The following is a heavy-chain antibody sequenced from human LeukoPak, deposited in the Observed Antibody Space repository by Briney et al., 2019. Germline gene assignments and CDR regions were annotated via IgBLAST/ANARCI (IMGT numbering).Heavy chain of an antibody. D-gene: IGHD2/OR15-2a*01. CDR3: ARDSHAYFDAFDI. J-gene: IGHJ3*02. Sequence: SETLSLTCTVSGGSITNYYWSWIRQPPGKGLEYIGYIHYSGSTNYNPSLKSRVTISVDTSKNQFSLKLSSVTAADTAVYFCARDSHAYFDAFDIWGQGTMVTVSS. CDR1: GGSITNYY. V-gene: IGHV4-59*12. CDR2: IHYSGST.